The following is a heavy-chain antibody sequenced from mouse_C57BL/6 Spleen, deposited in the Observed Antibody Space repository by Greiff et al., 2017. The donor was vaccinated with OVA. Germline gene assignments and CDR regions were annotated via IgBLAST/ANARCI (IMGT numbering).Heavy chain of an antibody. CDR1: GYTFTDYN. Sequence: EVQLQQSGPELVKPGASVKMSCKASGYTFTDYNMHWVKQSHGKSLEWIGYINPNNGGTSYNQKFKGKATLTVNKSSSTAYMELRSLTSEDSAVYYCAKGVLYYYGSSYVDYAMDYWGQGTSVTVSS. D-gene: IGHD1-1*01. CDR3: AKGVLYYYGSSYVDYAMDY. J-gene: IGHJ4*01. V-gene: IGHV1-22*01. CDR2: INPNNGGT.